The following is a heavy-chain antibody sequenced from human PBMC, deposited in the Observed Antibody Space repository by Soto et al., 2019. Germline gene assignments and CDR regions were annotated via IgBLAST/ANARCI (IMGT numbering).Heavy chain of an antibody. V-gene: IGHV4-39*01. D-gene: IGHD3-22*01. Sequence: PSETLSLTCTVSGGSIGSSTQYWGWIRQPPGQGLEWIGNVFSSGTTYYNPSLKSRVTISVDTSKNQFSLKLSSVTAADSAIYYCARYHYYDTRWFDPWGQGTLVTV. CDR3: ARYHYYDTRWFDP. CDR1: GGSIGSSTQY. CDR2: VFSSGTT. J-gene: IGHJ5*02.